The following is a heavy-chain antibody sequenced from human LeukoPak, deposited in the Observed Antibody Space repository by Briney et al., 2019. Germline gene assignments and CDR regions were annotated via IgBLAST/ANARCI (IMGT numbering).Heavy chain of an antibody. CDR3: ARGYSSSWNYLDY. V-gene: IGHV4-59*01. Sequence: PSETLSLTCTVSGGSISNYWWSWIRQPPGKGLEWIGYVFDSGSTNYNPSLKSRVTISVDTSKKQFSLKLSSVTAADTAVYYCARGYSSSWNYLDYWGQGTLATVSS. CDR2: VFDSGST. D-gene: IGHD6-13*01. J-gene: IGHJ4*02. CDR1: GGSISNYW.